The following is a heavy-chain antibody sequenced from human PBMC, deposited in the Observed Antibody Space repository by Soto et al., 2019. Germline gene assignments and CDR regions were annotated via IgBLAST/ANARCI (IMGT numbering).Heavy chain of an antibody. CDR2: IYYSGST. Sequence: SETLSLTCTVSGGSISSYYWSWIRQPPGKGLEWIGYIYYSGSTNYNPSLKSRVTISVDTSKNQFSLKLSSVTAADTAVYYCAREDPVPNWVSAGAFDIWGQGTMVTVSS. D-gene: IGHD7-27*01. V-gene: IGHV4-59*01. CDR1: GGSISSYY. CDR3: AREDPVPNWVSAGAFDI. J-gene: IGHJ3*02.